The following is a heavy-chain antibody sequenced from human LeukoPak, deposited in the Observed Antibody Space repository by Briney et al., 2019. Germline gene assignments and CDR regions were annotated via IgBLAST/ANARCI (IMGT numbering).Heavy chain of an antibody. CDR3: ARDASGSSSFDY. J-gene: IGHJ4*02. CDR2: IYYSGST. D-gene: IGHD1-26*01. Sequence: TSETLSLTCTVSGGSISSSSYYWGWIRQPPGKGLEWIGSIYYSGSTYYNPSLKSRVTISVDTSKNQFSLKLSSVTAADTAVYYCARDASGSSSFDYWGQGTLVTVSS. CDR1: GGSISSSSYY. V-gene: IGHV4-39*07.